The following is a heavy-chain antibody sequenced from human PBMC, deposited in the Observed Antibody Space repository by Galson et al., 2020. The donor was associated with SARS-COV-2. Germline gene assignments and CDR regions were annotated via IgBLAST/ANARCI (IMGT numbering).Heavy chain of an antibody. CDR1: GGSSSAYY. Sequence: SETLSLTCAVSGGSSSAYYWSWIRQPPGKGLEWIAEINHSGVTNYNPSLKSRVTISVDTSNNQFSLRLNSLTAADTAVYYCARTDSYYYDAFDVWGQGTMVTVSS. CDR3: ARTDSYYYDAFDV. D-gene: IGHD3-22*01. J-gene: IGHJ3*01. V-gene: IGHV4-34*01. CDR2: INHSGVT.